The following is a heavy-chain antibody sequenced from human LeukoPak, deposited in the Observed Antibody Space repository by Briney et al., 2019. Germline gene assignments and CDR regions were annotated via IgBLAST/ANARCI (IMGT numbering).Heavy chain of an antibody. CDR1: GFTFNNYA. J-gene: IGHJ4*02. CDR3: AKVSFEYSNSYYFDY. Sequence: GGSLRLSCAASGFTFNNYATNWVRQAPGKGLEWVSGISDSGGSAYYTDSVKGRFTISRDNSKNTLYLQMNSLRAEDTAVYYCAKVSFEYSNSYYFDYWGQGTLVTVSS. CDR2: ISDSGGSA. V-gene: IGHV3-23*01. D-gene: IGHD6-6*01.